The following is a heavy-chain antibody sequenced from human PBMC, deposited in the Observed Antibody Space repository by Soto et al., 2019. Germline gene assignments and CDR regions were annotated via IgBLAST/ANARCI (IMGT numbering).Heavy chain of an antibody. D-gene: IGHD3-3*01. Sequence: SETLSLTCAVSGGYISGGYYSWSWIRQPPGKGLEWIGFIYNSGSTYYNSSLKSRVTISVDRSKNHFFLNLTSVTAADTAVYYCARGFRDDFWSGYTYYYYYYGMDVWGQGTTVTVSS. CDR3: ARGFRDDFWSGYTYYYYYYGMDV. CDR1: GGYISGGYYS. CDR2: IYNSGST. J-gene: IGHJ6*02. V-gene: IGHV4-30-2*01.